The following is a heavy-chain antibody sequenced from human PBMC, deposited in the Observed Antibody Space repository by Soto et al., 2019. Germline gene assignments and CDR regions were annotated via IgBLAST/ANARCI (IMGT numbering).Heavy chain of an antibody. CDR3: ARERGNLDYPGGWFDP. CDR2: IIPIFGTA. Sequence: QVQLVQSGAEVKKPGSSVKVSCKASGGTFSSYAISWVRQAPGQGLEWMGGIIPIFGTANYAQKFQGRVTITADESTSTAYVELSSLRSEDTAVYYCARERGNLDYPGGWFDPWGQGTLVTVSS. V-gene: IGHV1-69*01. CDR1: GGTFSSYA. D-gene: IGHD1-7*01. J-gene: IGHJ5*02.